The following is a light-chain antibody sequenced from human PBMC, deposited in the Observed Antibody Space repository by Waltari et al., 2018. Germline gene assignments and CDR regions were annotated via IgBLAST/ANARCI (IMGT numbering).Light chain of an antibody. CDR2: DDD. J-gene: IGLJ2*01. Sequence: SSVLTQPPSVSVAPGQTATITCGGNNIGSKSVHWYQHKPGQAPVLVVYDDDVRPPGIPERISGSNSANTASLTINRVEVGDEAAYFCQVWDNYADLVIFGGGTKLTVL. CDR1: NIGSKS. CDR3: QVWDNYADLVI. V-gene: IGLV3-21*02.